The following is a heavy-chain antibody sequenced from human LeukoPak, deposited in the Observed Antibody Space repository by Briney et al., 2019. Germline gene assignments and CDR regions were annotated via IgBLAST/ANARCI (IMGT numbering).Heavy chain of an antibody. D-gene: IGHD3-16*02. CDR3: ARDKDDYVWGSYRPLDY. Sequence: GGSRNLSGAALEFTFISYWLCWVGQAQGKGLEWLATIKQDGSEKYYVDSVKGRFTISRDNAKNSLYLQMNSLRAEDTAVYYCARDKDDYVWGSYRPLDYWGQGTLVTVSS. CDR2: IKQDGSEK. V-gene: IGHV3-7*01. CDR1: EFTFISYW. J-gene: IGHJ4*02.